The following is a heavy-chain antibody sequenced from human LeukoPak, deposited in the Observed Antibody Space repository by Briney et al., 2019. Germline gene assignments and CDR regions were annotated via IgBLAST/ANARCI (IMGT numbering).Heavy chain of an antibody. CDR3: AKDTAGYIDY. CDR2: ISYDGSNK. Sequence: GGSLRLSCAASGFTFSSYGMHWVRQAPGKGLEWVAVISYDGSNKYYADSVKGRFTISRDNSKNTLYLQMSSLRAEDTAVYYCAKDTAGYIDYWGQGTLVTVSS. D-gene: IGHD6-13*01. CDR1: GFTFSSYG. V-gene: IGHV3-30*18. J-gene: IGHJ4*02.